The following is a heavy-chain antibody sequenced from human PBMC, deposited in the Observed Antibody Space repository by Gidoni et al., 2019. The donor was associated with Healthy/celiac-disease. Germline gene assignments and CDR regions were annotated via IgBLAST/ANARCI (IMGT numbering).Heavy chain of an antibody. V-gene: IGHV3-15*01. CDR2: IKSKTDGGTT. CDR1: GFTFSTAW. D-gene: IGHD1-7*01. CDR3: TTEGNWNYDLPHFDY. J-gene: IGHJ4*02. Sequence: EVQLVESGGGLVKPGGSLRLSCAASGFTFSTAWMSWVRQAPGKGLEWVGRIKSKTDGGTTDYAAPVKGRFTISRDDSKNTLYLQMNSLKTEDTAVYYCTTEGNWNYDLPHFDYWGQGTLVTVSS.